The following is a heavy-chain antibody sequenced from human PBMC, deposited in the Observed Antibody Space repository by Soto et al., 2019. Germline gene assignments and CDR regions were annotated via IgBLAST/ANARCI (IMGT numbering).Heavy chain of an antibody. CDR1: GFSFETYA. Sequence: TGGSLRLSCAASGFSFETYAMNWVRQAPGKGLEWVSSISGSGDSTYYAASVKGRFTISRDNSNSTLFLQMNSLRAEDTAIYYCAKGLYSSGYLVFDSWGQGMLVTVSS. V-gene: IGHV3-23*01. CDR2: ISGSGDST. J-gene: IGHJ4*02. D-gene: IGHD6-19*01. CDR3: AKGLYSSGYLVFDS.